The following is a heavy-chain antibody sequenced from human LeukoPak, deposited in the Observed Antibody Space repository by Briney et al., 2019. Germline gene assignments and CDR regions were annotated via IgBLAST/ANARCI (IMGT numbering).Heavy chain of an antibody. D-gene: IGHD1-1*01. CDR1: GGSISSGSYY. J-gene: IGHJ5*02. Sequence: SETLSLTCTVSGGSISSGSYYWSWIRQPAGKGLEWIVRIYTSGSTNYNPSLKSRVTISADTSKNQFSLKLSSVTAADTAVYYCARGNWNWFDPWGQGTLVTVSS. CDR3: ARGNWNWFDP. V-gene: IGHV4-61*02. CDR2: IYTSGST.